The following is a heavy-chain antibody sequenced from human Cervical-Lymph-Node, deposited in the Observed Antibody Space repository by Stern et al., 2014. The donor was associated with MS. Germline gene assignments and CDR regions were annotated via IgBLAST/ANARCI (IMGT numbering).Heavy chain of an antibody. V-gene: IGHV3-30*18. CDR1: GFTFSSYG. CDR3: AKRRDGFNYLAP. CDR2: ISSDGTEE. D-gene: IGHD5-24*01. J-gene: IGHJ5*02. Sequence: VQLVESGGGVVQPGRALRLSCSASGFTFSSYGMHWVRQIPGQGLEWVALISSDGTEEFYADSVKGRFTISRDNSKKTLYLQRNGRRAEDTAVYSCAKRRDGFNYLAPWGQGTLVTVSS.